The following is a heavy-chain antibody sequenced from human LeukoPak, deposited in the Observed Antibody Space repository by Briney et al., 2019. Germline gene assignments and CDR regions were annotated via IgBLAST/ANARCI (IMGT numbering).Heavy chain of an antibody. V-gene: IGHV3-7*01. CDR3: ARDGGHSTDLDY. Sequence: TGWSLRLXCATSGFTFSRHWMTWVRPAPGKGPEWVANIKQDGSERYYVHSVRGRFTISRDNAKNALYLQMNSLRVEDTAVYYCARDGGHSTDLDYWGQGILVTVSS. CDR2: IKQDGSER. D-gene: IGHD2-8*02. J-gene: IGHJ4*02. CDR1: GFTFSRHW.